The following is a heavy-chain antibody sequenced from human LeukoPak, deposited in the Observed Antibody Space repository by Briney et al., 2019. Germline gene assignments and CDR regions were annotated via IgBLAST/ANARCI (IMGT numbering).Heavy chain of an antibody. CDR1: GYTFTSYY. CDR3: ARGDYGGNSGLGFDY. D-gene: IGHD4-23*01. V-gene: IGHV1-46*01. J-gene: IGHJ4*02. CDR2: INPSGGST. Sequence: ASVKASCKASGYTFTSYYMHWVRQAPGQGLEWMGIINPSGGSTSYAQKFQGRVTMTRDTSTSTVYMELSSLRSEDTAVYYCARGDYGGNSGLGFDYWGQGTLVTVSS.